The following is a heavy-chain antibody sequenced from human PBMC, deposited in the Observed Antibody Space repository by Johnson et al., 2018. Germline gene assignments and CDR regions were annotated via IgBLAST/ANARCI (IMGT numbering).Heavy chain of an antibody. Sequence: QLVQSGGGLVQPGGSLRLSCAASGFIFSSYWMSWVRQAPGKGLEWVANIKQDGSEKYYVDSVKGRFTISRDNAKNSLYLQMNSLRAEDTAVYYCARDHTYRSSWLHLEYFQHWGQGTLVTVSS. V-gene: IGHV3-7*01. CDR3: ARDHTYRSSWLHLEYFQH. D-gene: IGHD6-13*01. CDR1: GFIFSSYW. J-gene: IGHJ1*01. CDR2: IKQDGSEK.